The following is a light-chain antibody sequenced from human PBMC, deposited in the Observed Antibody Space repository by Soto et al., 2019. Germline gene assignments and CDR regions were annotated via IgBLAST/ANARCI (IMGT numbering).Light chain of an antibody. CDR1: QTITSD. CDR2: AAS. CDR3: QQSYSTWPT. V-gene: IGKV1-39*01. J-gene: IGKJ4*01. Sequence: DIHMTQSPSSLSASVGDRVTITCRASQTITSDLNWYQQKPGKAPKLLIYAASNLQSGVPSTFSGRGSGTDFTLTISSLQPEDFATYYCQQSYSTWPTFGAGTKVDIK.